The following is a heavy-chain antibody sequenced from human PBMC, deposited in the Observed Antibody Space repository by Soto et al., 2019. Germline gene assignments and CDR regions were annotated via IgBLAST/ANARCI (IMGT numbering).Heavy chain of an antibody. Sequence: SETLSLTCAVSGYSISSGYYWGWIRQPPGKGLEWIGSIYHSGSTYYNPSLKSRVTISVDTSKNQFSLKLSSVTAADTAVYYCARGEIVVVPAAIGWFDPWGQGTLVTVSS. V-gene: IGHV4-38-2*01. CDR1: GYSISSGYY. CDR2: IYHSGST. CDR3: ARGEIVVVPAAIGWFDP. D-gene: IGHD2-2*01. J-gene: IGHJ5*02.